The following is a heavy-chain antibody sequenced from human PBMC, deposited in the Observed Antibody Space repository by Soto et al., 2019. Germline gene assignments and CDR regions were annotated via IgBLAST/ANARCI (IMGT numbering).Heavy chain of an antibody. J-gene: IGHJ4*02. CDR2: ISYDGSNK. Sequence: QVQLVESGGGVVQPGRSLRLSCAASGFTFSSYGMHWVRQAPGKGLEWVAVISYDGSNKYYADSVKGRFTISRDNSKNTLYLQMNSLRAEDTAVYYCAKDRSDYVWGSYRYIDYWGQGTLVTVSS. V-gene: IGHV3-30*18. CDR3: AKDRSDYVWGSYRYIDY. D-gene: IGHD3-16*02. CDR1: GFTFSSYG.